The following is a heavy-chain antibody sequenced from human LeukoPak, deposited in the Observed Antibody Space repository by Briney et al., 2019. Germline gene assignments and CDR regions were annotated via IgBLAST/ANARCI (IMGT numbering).Heavy chain of an antibody. Sequence: SETLSLTCTVSGGSISSSSYYWGWIRQPPGKGLEWIGSIYYRGSTKYNPSLKSRVTISVDTSKNQFSLKLNSVTAADTAVYYCARRRAEGGSNGHYNWFDPWGQGTLVTVSS. CDR3: ARRRAEGGSNGHYNWFDP. D-gene: IGHD6-13*01. V-gene: IGHV4-39*01. J-gene: IGHJ5*02. CDR2: IYYRGST. CDR1: GGSISSSSYY.